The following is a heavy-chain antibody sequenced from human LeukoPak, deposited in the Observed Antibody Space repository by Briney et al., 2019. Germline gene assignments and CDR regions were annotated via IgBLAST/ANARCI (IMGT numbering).Heavy chain of an antibody. CDR2: IYYSGST. Sequence: SETLSLTCTVSGASISSNSYYWGWIRQPPGKGLEWIGYIYYSGSTNYNPSLKSRVTISVDTSKNQFSLKLSSVTAADTAVYYCARVRSIAARRVLYYFDYWGQGTLVTVSS. CDR3: ARVRSIAARRVLYYFDY. CDR1: GASISSNSYY. D-gene: IGHD6-6*01. V-gene: IGHV4-61*05. J-gene: IGHJ4*02.